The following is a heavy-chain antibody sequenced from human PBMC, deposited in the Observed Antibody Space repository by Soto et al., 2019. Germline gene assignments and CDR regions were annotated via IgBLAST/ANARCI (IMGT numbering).Heavy chain of an antibody. J-gene: IGHJ4*02. CDR2: IYNGEST. D-gene: IGHD3-16*01. CDR3: ARDGRGLGKLSLFEY. CDR1: GFTVNSDY. Sequence: EVQLVESGGGLIQPGGSLRLSCAASGFTVNSDYMNWIRQTPGKGLEWVAFIYNGESTHYADSVKGRFTISSDRSKNTLYLQMNSLRIEDTAVYYCARDGRGLGKLSLFEYWGQGTLVTDSS. V-gene: IGHV3-53*01.